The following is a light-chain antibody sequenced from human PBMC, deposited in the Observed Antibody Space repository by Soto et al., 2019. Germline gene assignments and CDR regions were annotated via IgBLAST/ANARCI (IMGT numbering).Light chain of an antibody. CDR3: CSYAGSSTYA. CDR1: SRDVGGYHY. CDR2: EVT. V-gene: IGLV2-8*01. Sequence: QSALTQPPSASGSPGKSVTISCTGTSRDVGGYHYVSWYQQYPGKAPKLIIYEVTKRPSGVPDRFSGSKSGNTASLTVSGLQAEDEADYYCCSYAGSSTYAFGTGTKLTVL. J-gene: IGLJ1*01.